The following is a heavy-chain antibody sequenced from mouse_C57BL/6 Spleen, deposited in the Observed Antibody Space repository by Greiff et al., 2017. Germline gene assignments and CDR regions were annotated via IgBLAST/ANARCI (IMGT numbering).Heavy chain of an antibody. Sequence: EVQLVESGGGLVKPGGSLKLSCAASGFTFSDYGMHWVRQAPEKGLEWVAYISSGSSTIYYADTVKGRFTISRDNAKNPLFLQMTSLRSEDTAMYYCARSPYYYGSSYYAMDYWGQGTSVTVSS. CDR2: ISSGSSTI. D-gene: IGHD1-1*01. J-gene: IGHJ4*01. V-gene: IGHV5-17*01. CDR1: GFTFSDYG. CDR3: ARSPYYYGSSYYAMDY.